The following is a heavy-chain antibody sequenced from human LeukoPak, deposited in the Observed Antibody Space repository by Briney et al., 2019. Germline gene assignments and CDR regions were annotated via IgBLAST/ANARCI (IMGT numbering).Heavy chain of an antibody. J-gene: IGHJ4*02. CDR1: GVTFSSYW. CDR2: IKQDGSEK. CDR3: ARDPEPGYCSSTSCYRGGY. Sequence: GGSLRLSCAASGVTFSSYWMSWVRQAPGKGLEWVANIKQDGSEKYYVDSVKGRFTISRDNAKNSLYLQMNSLRAEDTAVYYCARDPEPGYCSSTSCYRGGYWGQGTLVTVSS. D-gene: IGHD2-2*02. V-gene: IGHV3-7*01.